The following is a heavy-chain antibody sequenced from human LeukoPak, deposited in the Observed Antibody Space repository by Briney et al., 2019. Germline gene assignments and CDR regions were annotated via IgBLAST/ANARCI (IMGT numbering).Heavy chain of an antibody. D-gene: IGHD3-22*01. J-gene: IGHJ6*03. CDR3: ARLAGITMINNYYYYMDV. V-gene: IGHV4-4*07. CDR2: IFTSGST. CDR1: GGSISSYY. Sequence: SETLSLTCTVSGGSISSYYWSWIRQPAGKGLEWIGRIFTSGSTNYNPSLKSRVTISVDKSKNQFSLRLSSVTAADTAIYYCARLAGITMINNYYYYMDVWGKGTTVTVSS.